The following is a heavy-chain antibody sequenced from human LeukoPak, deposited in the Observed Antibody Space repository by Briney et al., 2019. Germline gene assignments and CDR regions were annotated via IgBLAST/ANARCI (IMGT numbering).Heavy chain of an antibody. Sequence: GGSLRLSCAASGFTFSVYAMSCGRQAPGKGLEWVSAISGSGGSTCYADSVKCRFTISRDNSKTTLYLQMKSLRAEDTAVYYCAKGGYYGSGRLYGMDVWGKGTTVTVSS. V-gene: IGHV3-23*01. CDR2: ISGSGGST. CDR1: GFTFSVYA. D-gene: IGHD3-10*01. J-gene: IGHJ6*04. CDR3: AKGGYYGSGRLYGMDV.